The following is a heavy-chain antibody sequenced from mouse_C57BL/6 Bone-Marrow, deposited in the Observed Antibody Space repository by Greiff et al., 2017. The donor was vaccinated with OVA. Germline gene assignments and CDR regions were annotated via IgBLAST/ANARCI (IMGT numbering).Heavy chain of an antibody. D-gene: IGHD1-1*01. Sequence: EVQVVESGAGLVKPGGSLKLSCAASGFTFSSYAMSWVRQTPEKRLEWVAYISSGGDYIYYADTVKGRFTISRDNARNTLYLQMSSLKSEDTAMYYCTSPTVVAPYAMDYWGQGTSVTVSS. V-gene: IGHV5-9-1*02. CDR3: TSPTVVAPYAMDY. CDR1: GFTFSSYA. CDR2: ISSGGDYI. J-gene: IGHJ4*01.